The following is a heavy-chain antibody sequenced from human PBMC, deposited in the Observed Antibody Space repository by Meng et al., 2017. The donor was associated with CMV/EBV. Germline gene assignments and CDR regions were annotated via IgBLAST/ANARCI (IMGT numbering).Heavy chain of an antibody. V-gene: IGHV4-39*07. CDR3: ARAIVLMVYAENWFDP. CDR1: GGSISSSSYY. Sequence: QLRLQVSGPGLVKPSETLSLTCTVSGGSISSSSYYWGWIRQPPGKGLEWIGSIYYSGSTYYNPSLKSRVTISVDTSKNQFSLKLSSVTAADTAVYYCARAIVLMVYAENWFDPWGQGTLVTVSS. J-gene: IGHJ5*02. CDR2: IYYSGST. D-gene: IGHD2-8*01.